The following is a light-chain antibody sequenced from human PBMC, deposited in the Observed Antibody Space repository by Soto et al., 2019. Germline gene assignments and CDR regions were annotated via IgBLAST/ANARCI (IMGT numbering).Light chain of an antibody. J-gene: IGKJ1*01. V-gene: IGKV1-5*03. CDR2: KAS. CDR1: HSISSW. CDR3: QQYNSYSRT. Sequence: DIQMTQSPSTLSASVGDRVTITSRASHSISSWLAWYQQKRGKAPKLLIYKASSLESGVPSRFGGSGSGTEFTLTISSLQPDDFATYYCQQYNSYSRTFGQGTKVDIK.